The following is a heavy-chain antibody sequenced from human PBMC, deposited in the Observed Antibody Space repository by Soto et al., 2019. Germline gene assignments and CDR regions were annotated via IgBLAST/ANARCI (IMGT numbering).Heavy chain of an antibody. J-gene: IGHJ4*02. V-gene: IGHV3-30-3*01. Sequence: QVQLVESGGGVVQSGRSLRLSCAASGFTFDTYAMHWVRQAPGKGLEWVAVISYDGSNQFYAGSVKGRFTVSRDNSKXXXXXXXXRLXXXXXXXXXCTRGLXXDYFDYWGQGALVTVSS. CDR3: TRGLXXDYFDY. CDR1: GFTFDTYA. CDR2: ISYDGSNQ.